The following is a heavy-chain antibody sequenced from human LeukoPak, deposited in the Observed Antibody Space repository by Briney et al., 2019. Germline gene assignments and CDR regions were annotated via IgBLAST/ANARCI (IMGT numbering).Heavy chain of an antibody. CDR1: GFAFSSYS. V-gene: IGHV3-48*04. CDR2: ISSSSSTI. D-gene: IGHD3-10*01. CDR3: ARDMWFGDMDV. J-gene: IGHJ6*04. Sequence: HPGGSLRLSCAASGFAFSSYSMNWVRQAPGKGLEWVSYISSSSSTIYYADSVKGRFTISRDNAKNSLYLRMNSLRAEDTAVYYCARDMWFGDMDVWGKGTTVTVSS.